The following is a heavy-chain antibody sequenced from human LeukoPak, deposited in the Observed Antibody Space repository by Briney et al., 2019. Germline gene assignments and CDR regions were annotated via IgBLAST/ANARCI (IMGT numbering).Heavy chain of an antibody. CDR2: IWYDGSNK. J-gene: IGHJ4*02. CDR1: GFTFSSYG. D-gene: IGHD2-2*01. CDR3: ARDWATKYCSSTSCPLGY. Sequence: PGRSLRLSCAASGFTFSSYGMHWVRQAPGKGLEWVAVIWYDGSNKYYSDSVKGRFTISRDNSKNTLYLQMNSLRAEDTAVYYCARDWATKYCSSTSCPLGYWGQGTLVTVSS. V-gene: IGHV3-33*01.